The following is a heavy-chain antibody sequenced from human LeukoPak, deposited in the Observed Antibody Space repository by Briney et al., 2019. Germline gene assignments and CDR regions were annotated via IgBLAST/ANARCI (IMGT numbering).Heavy chain of an antibody. Sequence: ASVKVSCKASGYTFTSYGISWVRQAPGQGLEWMGWITTHSSKTNYAQKFQGRVTMTTDTSTSTAYMELKSLTSDDTAVYYCARVFSRGVGRLDIWGQGTMVTVSS. J-gene: IGHJ3*02. D-gene: IGHD1-26*01. CDR1: GYTFTSYG. CDR2: ITTHSSKT. V-gene: IGHV1-18*01. CDR3: ARVFSRGVGRLDI.